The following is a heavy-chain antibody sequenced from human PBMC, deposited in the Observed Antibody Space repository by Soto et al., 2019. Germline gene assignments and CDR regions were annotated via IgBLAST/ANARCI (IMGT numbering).Heavy chain of an antibody. D-gene: IGHD3-10*01. V-gene: IGHV3-53*04. CDR1: GFTVSDSY. CDR2: IYSGGGT. CDR3: ATGRLSGGGFDH. Sequence: EVQVVESGGGLVQPGGSLRLSCAASGFTVSDSYMSWVRQAPGMGLEWVSVIYSGGGTDYVDSVKGRFTISRDNAENTVYLQMNSLRTEDTAVYYCATGRLSGGGFDHWGQGTLVTVSS. J-gene: IGHJ4*02.